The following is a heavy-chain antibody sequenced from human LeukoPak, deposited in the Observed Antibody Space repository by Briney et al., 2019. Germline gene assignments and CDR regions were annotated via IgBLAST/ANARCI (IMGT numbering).Heavy chain of an antibody. D-gene: IGHD1-26*01. J-gene: IGHJ5*02. CDR2: ISGSGGST. CDR3: AKTHYSGSYSPFDP. Sequence: GGSLRLSCAASGFTFSSYAMSWVRQAPGKGLEWVLAISGSGGSTYYADSVKGRFTISRDNSKNTLYLQMNSLRAEDTAVYYCAKTHYSGSYSPFDPWGQGTLVTVSS. CDR1: GFTFSSYA. V-gene: IGHV3-23*01.